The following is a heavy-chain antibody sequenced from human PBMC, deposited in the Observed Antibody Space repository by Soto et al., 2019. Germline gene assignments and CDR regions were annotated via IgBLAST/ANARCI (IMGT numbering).Heavy chain of an antibody. CDR2: ISSNGGST. CDR1: GFTFISYA. J-gene: IGHJ4*02. V-gene: IGHV3-64*04. Sequence: GGSLRLSCSASGFTFISYAMHWVRQAPGKGLEYVSAISSNGGSTYYADSVKGRFTISRDNSKNTLYLQVTSLRVEDTAVYYCAREYSLAVLAPGYWGQGTLVTVSS. D-gene: IGHD2-8*02. CDR3: AREYSLAVLAPGY.